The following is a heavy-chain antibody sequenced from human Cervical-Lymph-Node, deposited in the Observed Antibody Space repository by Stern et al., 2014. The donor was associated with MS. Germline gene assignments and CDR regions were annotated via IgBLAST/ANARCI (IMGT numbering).Heavy chain of an antibody. V-gene: IGHV1-2*02. Sequence: VQLEESGAEVKKHGASLKVSCQTSRYTFTAYSFHWVRQAPGQGLQWMGWVNPNTGATTYAKQFRGRVTMTRDSSINTAYMELSRLTSDDTAVYYCAAASTTSSASPFDYWGQGTLLTVSS. CDR1: RYTFTAYS. J-gene: IGHJ4*02. D-gene: IGHD6-19*01. CDR2: VNPNTGAT. CDR3: AAASTTSSASPFDY.